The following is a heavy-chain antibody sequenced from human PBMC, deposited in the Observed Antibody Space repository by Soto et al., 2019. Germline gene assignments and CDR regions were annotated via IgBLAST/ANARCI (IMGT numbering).Heavy chain of an antibody. V-gene: IGHV3-23*01. J-gene: IGHJ4*02. CDR2: ITGSGGIT. CDR3: AKDRNYTSSSSFDS. CDR1: GFTFSSYA. Sequence: GGSLRLSCAASGFTFSSYAMSWVRQAPGKGLEWVSGITGSGGITYYADAVKGRFTISRDNSKNTLYLQMNSLRVEDTAVYYCAKDRNYTSSSSFDSWGQGTLVTVSS. D-gene: IGHD6-6*01.